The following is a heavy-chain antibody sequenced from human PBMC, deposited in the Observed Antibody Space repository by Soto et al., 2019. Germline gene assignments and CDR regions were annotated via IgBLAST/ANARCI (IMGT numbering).Heavy chain of an antibody. CDR2: ISWNSGSI. CDR3: AKDPDSSSWYPTHFDY. V-gene: IGHV3-9*01. D-gene: IGHD6-13*01. CDR1: GFTFDDYA. J-gene: IGHJ4*02. Sequence: EVQLVESGGGLVQPGRSLRLSCAASGFTFDDYAMHWVRQAPGKGLECVSGISWNSGSIGYADSVKGRFTISRDNAKNSLYLQMNSLRAEDTALYYCAKDPDSSSWYPTHFDYWGQGTLVTVSS.